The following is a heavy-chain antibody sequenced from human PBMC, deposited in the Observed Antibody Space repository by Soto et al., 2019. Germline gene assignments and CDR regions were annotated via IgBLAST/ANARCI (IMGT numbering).Heavy chain of an antibody. Sequence: SETLSLTCTVSGGSISSYYWSWIRQPPGKGLEWIGYIYYSGSTNYNPSLKSRVTISVDTSKNQFSLKLSSVTAADTAVYYCARHGGRHRRFDYWGQGTLVTVSS. J-gene: IGHJ4*02. CDR3: ARHGGRHRRFDY. CDR1: GGSISSYY. V-gene: IGHV4-59*08. CDR2: IYYSGST. D-gene: IGHD3-16*01.